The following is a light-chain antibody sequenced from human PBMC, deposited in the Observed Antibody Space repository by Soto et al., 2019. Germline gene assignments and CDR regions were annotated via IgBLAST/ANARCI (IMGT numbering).Light chain of an antibody. CDR2: DVN. Sequence: QSALTQPASVSGSPGQSITISCTGTSSDVGGYNYVSWYQQHPDKAPKLMIYDVNNRHSGVSNRFSGSKSGNTASLTISGLQAEDEADYYCNSYTSSSTRVFGTGTKLTVL. V-gene: IGLV2-14*01. CDR3: NSYTSSSTRV. CDR1: SSDVGGYNY. J-gene: IGLJ1*01.